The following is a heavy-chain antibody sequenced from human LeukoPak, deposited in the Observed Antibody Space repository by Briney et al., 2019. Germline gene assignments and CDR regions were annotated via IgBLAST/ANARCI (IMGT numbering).Heavy chain of an antibody. CDR2: VSYDGSNK. J-gene: IGHJ4*02. Sequence: GGSLRLSCAASGFTFSSYAMHWVRQAPGKGLEWVADVSYDGSNKYYANSVKGRFTISRDKSKNTLHLQMNSLRAEDAAIYYCARDTSFAVGATLDFWGQGTLVTVSP. CDR3: ARDTSFAVGATLDF. V-gene: IGHV3-30*04. CDR1: GFTFSSYA. D-gene: IGHD1-26*01.